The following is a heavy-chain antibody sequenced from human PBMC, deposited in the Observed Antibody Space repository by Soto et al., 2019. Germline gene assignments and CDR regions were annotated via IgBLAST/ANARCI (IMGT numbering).Heavy chain of an antibody. CDR3: GHGNGFNHLDY. CDR2: IYWNDDK. V-gene: IGHV2-5*01. D-gene: IGHD2-8*01. CDR1: GFSLSTSAVG. J-gene: IGHJ4*02. Sequence: QITLKESGPTLVKPTQTLTLTCTFSGFSLSTSAVGVGWIRQPPGKALEWLALIYWNDDKLYSPSLKSRLTIAKDTSKNQVVLTKTNMDPVDTATYYCGHGNGFNHLDYWGQGTPVTVSA.